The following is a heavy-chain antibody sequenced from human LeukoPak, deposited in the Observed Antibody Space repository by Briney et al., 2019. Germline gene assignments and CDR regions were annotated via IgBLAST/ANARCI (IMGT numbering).Heavy chain of an antibody. CDR3: ARDGDIVVVPAAFDY. V-gene: IGHV1-2*02. D-gene: IGHD2-2*01. CDR1: GYTFTGYY. J-gene: IGHJ4*02. Sequence: GASVKVSCKASGYTFTGYYIHWVRQAPGQGLEWMGWINPNSGGTNYAQKFQGRVTMTRDTSISTAYMELSRLRSDDTAVYYCARDGDIVVVPAAFDYWGQGTLVTVSS. CDR2: INPNSGGT.